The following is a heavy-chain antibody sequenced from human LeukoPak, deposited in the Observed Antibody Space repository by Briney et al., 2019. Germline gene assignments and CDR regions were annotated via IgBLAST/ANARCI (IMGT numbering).Heavy chain of an antibody. D-gene: IGHD4-17*01. CDR1: GGSFSGYY. J-gene: IGHJ4*02. CDR2: INHSGST. CDR3: ARAYGDADY. Sequence: PSETLSLTCAVYGGSFSGYYWSWIRQPPGKGLEWIGEINHSGSTNYNPSLKSRVTISEDTSKNQFSLKLSSVTAADTAVYYCARAYGDADYWGQGTLVTVSS. V-gene: IGHV4-34*01.